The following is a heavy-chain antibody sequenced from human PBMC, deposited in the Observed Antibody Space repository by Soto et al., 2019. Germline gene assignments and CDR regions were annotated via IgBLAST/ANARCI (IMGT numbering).Heavy chain of an antibody. CDR1: GYTFTSHY. Sequence: QVQLVQSGAEVKKPGASVMVSCRASGYTFTSHYMHWVRQAPGQGLEWMGMIDPSGGATTYAQKFRGRGTITRNTSTTTVYMELSSLRPEDLAVYSCSRGLWQWLSDYWGQGTLVTVSS. V-gene: IGHV1-46*03. CDR3: SRGLWQWLSDY. J-gene: IGHJ4*02. CDR2: IDPSGGAT. D-gene: IGHD6-19*01.